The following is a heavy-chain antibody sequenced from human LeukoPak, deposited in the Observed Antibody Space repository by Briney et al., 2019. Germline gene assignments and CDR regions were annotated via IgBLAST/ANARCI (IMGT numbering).Heavy chain of an antibody. CDR3: ARESNSGYYLSY. V-gene: IGHV3-66*01. CDR1: GFTSSSNY. D-gene: IGHD3-22*01. CDR2: IYNGGRT. Sequence: SGGSLLLSCVSSGFTSSSNYMSWVRQAPGKGLEWVSVIYNGGRTYYADSVKGRFTISRDNSKNTLYLQMNSLRAEDTAVYYCARESNSGYYLSYWGQGTLVTVSS. J-gene: IGHJ4*02.